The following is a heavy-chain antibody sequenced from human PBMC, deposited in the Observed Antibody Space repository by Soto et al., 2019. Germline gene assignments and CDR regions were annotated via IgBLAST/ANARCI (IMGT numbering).Heavy chain of an antibody. J-gene: IGHJ6*02. D-gene: IGHD2-2*01. V-gene: IGHV3-21*01. Sequence: GGSLRLSCVASAFTFNNFPMHWVRQAPGKGLQWLASITTTSTYKYYADSVKGRFSISRDNAKDSLYLELTNLRSEDTAVYYCAREKCSSTSCNHGMDVWGLGTTVTVSS. CDR3: AREKCSSTSCNHGMDV. CDR2: ITTTSTYK. CDR1: AFTFNNFP.